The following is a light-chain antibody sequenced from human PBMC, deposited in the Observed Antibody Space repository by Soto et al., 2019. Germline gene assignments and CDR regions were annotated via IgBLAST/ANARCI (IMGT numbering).Light chain of an antibody. V-gene: IGKV1-9*01. CDR2: DAS. Sequence: DIQMTXXPXXXXXSXXDTXTXXXRPSQFISTYLNWYQQKPGKAPNLLIYDASTLHSGVPSRFSGGGSGTDFTLTISSLQPEDFATYYCQQVNVYPSTFGGGTKVDIK. CDR3: QQVNVYPST. CDR1: QFISTY. J-gene: IGKJ4*01.